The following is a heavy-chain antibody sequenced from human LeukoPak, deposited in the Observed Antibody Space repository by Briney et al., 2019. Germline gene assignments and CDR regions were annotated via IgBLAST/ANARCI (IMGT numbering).Heavy chain of an antibody. V-gene: IGHV3-74*01. J-gene: IGHJ5*02. Sequence: PSGTLSLTCAVSGGSISSSYWMHWVRQAPGKGPVWVSRINNDGSGTTYADSVKGRFTISRDDAKNTLYLQMNSLRAEDTAVYYCVRGGESTWSWGQGTLVTVSS. CDR2: INNDGSGT. CDR3: VRGGESTWS. CDR1: GGSISSSYW. D-gene: IGHD2-15*01.